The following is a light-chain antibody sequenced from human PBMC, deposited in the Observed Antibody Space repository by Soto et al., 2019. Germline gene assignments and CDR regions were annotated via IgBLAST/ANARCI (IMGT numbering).Light chain of an antibody. CDR1: SSDVGGYNY. V-gene: IGLV2-8*01. CDR3: SSYAGSNKV. CDR2: EVS. Sequence: QSALTQPPSASGSPGQSVTISCTGTSSDVGGYNYVSWYQQHLGKAPKLMIYEVSKRPSGVPDRFSGSKSGNTASLTVSGLQAEDEADYYCSSYAGSNKVFGGGTKLTVL. J-gene: IGLJ2*01.